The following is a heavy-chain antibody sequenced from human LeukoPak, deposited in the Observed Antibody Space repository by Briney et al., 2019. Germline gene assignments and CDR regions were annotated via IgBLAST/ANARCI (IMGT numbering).Heavy chain of an antibody. CDR3: ARDLHDSSGYYSGYFDY. D-gene: IGHD3-22*01. CDR1: AYSISSGYY. J-gene: IGHJ4*02. V-gene: IGHV4-38-2*02. Sequence: SETLSLTCTVSAYSISSGYYWGWIRQPPGKGLEWIGSIYYSGSTYYNPSLKSRVTISVDTSKNQFSLKLSSVTAADTAVYYCARDLHDSSGYYSGYFDYWGQGTLVTVSS. CDR2: IYYSGST.